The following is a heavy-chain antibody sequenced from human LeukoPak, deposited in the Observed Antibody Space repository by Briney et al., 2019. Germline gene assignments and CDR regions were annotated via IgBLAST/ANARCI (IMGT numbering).Heavy chain of an antibody. CDR1: GFTFSDYY. CDR3: ARGPLVGALDY. J-gene: IGHJ4*02. V-gene: IGHV4-59*01. CDR2: IYYSGST. D-gene: IGHD1-26*01. Sequence: PGGSLRLSCAASGFTFSDYYMSWIRQPPGKGLEWIGYIYYSGSTNYNPSLKSRVTISVDTSKNQFSLKLSSVTAADTAVYYCARGPLVGALDYWGQGTLVTVSS.